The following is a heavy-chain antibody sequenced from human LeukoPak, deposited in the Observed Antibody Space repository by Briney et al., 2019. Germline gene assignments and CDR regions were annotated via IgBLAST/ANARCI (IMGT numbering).Heavy chain of an antibody. Sequence: GGSLRLSCAASGFTLSSYWMHWVRQAPGEGLVWVSRIDPDGSTKNYADSVKGRFTTSRDNSKNTLYVQINSLRAEDPALYYCTRVQAGRAGLMDVWGRGTTVTVSS. CDR1: GFTLSSYW. D-gene: IGHD6-13*01. J-gene: IGHJ6*02. CDR3: TRVQAGRAGLMDV. V-gene: IGHV3-74*01. CDR2: IDPDGSTK.